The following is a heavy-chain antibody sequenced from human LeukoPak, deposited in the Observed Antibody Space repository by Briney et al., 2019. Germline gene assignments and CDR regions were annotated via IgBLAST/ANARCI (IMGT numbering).Heavy chain of an antibody. CDR1: GGSISSGSYY. CDR3: ARDGLDIVVVPAALKFYYYYYMDV. D-gene: IGHD2-2*03. J-gene: IGHJ6*03. V-gene: IGHV4-61*02. CDR2: IYTSGST. Sequence: PSETLSLTCTVSGGSISSGSYYWSWIRQPAGKGLEWIGRIYTSGSTNYNPSLKSRVTISVDTSKNQFSLKLSSVTAADTAVYYCARDGLDIVVVPAALKFYYYYYMDVWGKGTTVTISS.